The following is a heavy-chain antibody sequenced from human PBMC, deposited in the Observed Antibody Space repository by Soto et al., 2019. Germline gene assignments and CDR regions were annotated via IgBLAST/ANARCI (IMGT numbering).Heavy chain of an antibody. CDR2: IYHSGST. CDR1: GGSISSGGYY. V-gene: IGHV4-31*03. D-gene: IGHD3-10*01. Sequence: TSETLSLTCTVSGGSISSGGYYWSWIRRHPGKGLEWIGYIYHSGSTYYNPSLKSRVTISVDTSKKQFSLKLSSVTAADTAVYYCARGSVPGWFDPWGQGTLVTVSS. J-gene: IGHJ5*02. CDR3: ARGSVPGWFDP.